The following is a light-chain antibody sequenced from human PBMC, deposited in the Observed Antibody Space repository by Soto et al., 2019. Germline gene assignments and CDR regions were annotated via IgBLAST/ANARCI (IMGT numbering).Light chain of an antibody. CDR2: DVN. V-gene: IGLV2-8*01. Sequence: QSALTQPPSASGSPGQSVTISCIGTSSDVGGYNYVSWYQHHPGRAPKLIIYDVNKRPSGVPDRFSGTKSGNTASLTVSGLQAEDEADYFCSSYAGSNTFAVFGGGTQLTVL. CDR1: SSDVGGYNY. CDR3: SSYAGSNTFAV. J-gene: IGLJ7*01.